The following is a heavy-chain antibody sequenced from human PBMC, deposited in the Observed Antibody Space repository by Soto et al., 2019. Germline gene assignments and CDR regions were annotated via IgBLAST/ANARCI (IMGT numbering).Heavy chain of an antibody. CDR3: ARRRPYYGMDV. CDR2: MNTNSIDT. V-gene: IGHV1-8*01. CDR1: GYTFTTSD. J-gene: IGHJ6*02. Sequence: QVQLVQSGAEVKKPGASVKVSCKASGYTFTTSDINWVRQAPGQGLEWMGWMNTNSIDTAYAQKFQGRVTMTRTTSICTAYMELSSLRSEDTAVYYCARRRPYYGMDVWGQGATVTVSS.